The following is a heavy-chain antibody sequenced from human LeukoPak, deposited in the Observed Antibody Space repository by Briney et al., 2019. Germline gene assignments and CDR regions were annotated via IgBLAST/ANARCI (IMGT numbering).Heavy chain of an antibody. CDR2: IGPSGVAT. V-gene: IGHV1-46*04. D-gene: IGHD6-13*01. CDR1: GYGFTNHY. CDR3: ARDAKGELVRRDYYFMDV. Sequence: ASVRLSCKASGYGFTNHYIHWVRQAPGQGLEWMGMIGPSGVATTFAQRLQDRVTMTSDTSTTTVYMELRSLRFDDTATYYCARDAKGELVRRDYYFMDVWGKGTTVTVSS. J-gene: IGHJ6*03.